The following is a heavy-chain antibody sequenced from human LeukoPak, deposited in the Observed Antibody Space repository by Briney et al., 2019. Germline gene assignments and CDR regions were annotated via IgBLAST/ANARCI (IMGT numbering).Heavy chain of an antibody. D-gene: IGHD6-13*01. CDR2: IYTSGST. J-gene: IGHJ4*02. V-gene: IGHV4-4*07. CDR1: GGSISSYY. CDR3: ARVGYSSSWYRGFDY. Sequence: SETLSLTCTVSGGSISSYYWSWIRQPAGKGLEWIGRIYTSGSTNYNPSLTSRGTMSVDTSKNQFSLKLSSVTAADTAVYYCARVGYSSSWYRGFDYWGQGTLVTVSS.